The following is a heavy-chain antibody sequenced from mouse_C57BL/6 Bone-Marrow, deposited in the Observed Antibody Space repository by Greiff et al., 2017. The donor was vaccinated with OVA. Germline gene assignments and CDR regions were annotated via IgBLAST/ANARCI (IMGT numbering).Heavy chain of an antibody. CDR3: ARRGNYRDYYAMDY. V-gene: IGHV3-6*01. CDR2: ISYDGSN. CDR1: GYSITSGYY. D-gene: IGHD2-1*01. Sequence: ESGPGLVKPSQSLSLTCSVTGYSITSGYYWNWIRQFPGNKLEWMGYISYDGSNNYNPSLKNRISITRDTSKNQFFLKLNSVTTEDTATYYCARRGNYRDYYAMDYWGQGTSVTVSS. J-gene: IGHJ4*01.